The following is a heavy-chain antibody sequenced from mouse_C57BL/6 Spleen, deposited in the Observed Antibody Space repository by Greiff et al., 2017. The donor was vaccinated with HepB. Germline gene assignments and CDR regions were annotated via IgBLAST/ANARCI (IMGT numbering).Heavy chain of an antibody. CDR3: AIGGYGADRTGAMDY. CDR2: IHPSDSDT. Sequence: QVQLKQPGAELVKPGASVKVSCKASGYTFTSYWMHWVKQRPGQGLEWIGRIHPSDSDTNYNQKFKGKATLTVDKSSSTAYMQLSSLTSEDSAVYYCAIGGYGADRTGAMDYWGQGTSVTVSS. D-gene: IGHD2-10*02. J-gene: IGHJ4*01. V-gene: IGHV1-74*01. CDR1: GYTFTSYW.